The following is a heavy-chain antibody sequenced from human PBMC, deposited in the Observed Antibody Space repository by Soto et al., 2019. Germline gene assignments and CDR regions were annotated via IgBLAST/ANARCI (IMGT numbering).Heavy chain of an antibody. V-gene: IGHV4-31*03. CDR2: IYYSGST. J-gene: IGHJ4*02. CDR1: GGSISSGGYY. CDR3: ASGRQRGGSYVLDY. D-gene: IGHD1-26*01. Sequence: SETLSLTCTVSGGSISSGGYYLSWIRQHPGKGLEWIGYIYYSGSTYYNPSLKSRVTISVDTSKNQFSLKLSSVTAADTAVYYCASGRQRGGSYVLDYWGQGTLVTVSS.